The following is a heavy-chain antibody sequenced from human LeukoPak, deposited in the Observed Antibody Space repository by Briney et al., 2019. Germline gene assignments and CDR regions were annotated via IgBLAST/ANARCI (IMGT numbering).Heavy chain of an antibody. CDR2: INSSGST. J-gene: IGHJ4*02. Sequence: SETLSLTCSVSGGSINNYYWSWIRQPAGKGLDFIGRINSSGSTNYNPPLKSRVTMSVDKSKNQLSLKLNCVTAAETAVYYCARGGIRPSLDYWGQGTLVTVSS. CDR3: ARGGIRPSLDY. D-gene: IGHD6-13*01. V-gene: IGHV4-4*07. CDR1: GGSINNYY.